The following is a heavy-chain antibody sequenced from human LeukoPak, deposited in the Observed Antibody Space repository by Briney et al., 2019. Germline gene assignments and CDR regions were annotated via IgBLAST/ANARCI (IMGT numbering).Heavy chain of an antibody. D-gene: IGHD3-10*01. CDR1: GLIVSSNY. CDR3: ARVGLLVRGRDSLPRFYFDL. CDR2: LYPGGGT. J-gene: IGHJ4*02. V-gene: IGHV3-66*01. Sequence: GGCLRLSCAASGLIVSSNYMTWVRQAPGKGLEWVSVLYPGGGTYSKDSVKGRFTISGDNSDGKLYLQMNSLSAEDTAVYFCARVGLLVRGRDSLPRFYFDLWGQGTLVTVSS.